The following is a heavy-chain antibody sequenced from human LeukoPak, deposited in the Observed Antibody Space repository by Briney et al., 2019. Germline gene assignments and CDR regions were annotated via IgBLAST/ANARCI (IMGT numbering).Heavy chain of an antibody. D-gene: IGHD2-2*01. Sequence: GGSLRLSCAASEFSVGSNYMTWVRQAPGKGLVWVSRINSDGSSTSYADSVKGRFTISRDNAKNTLYLQMNSLRAEDTAVYYCARGWPDIVVVPAAMNGRNWFDPWGQGTLVTVSS. CDR2: INSDGSST. J-gene: IGHJ5*02. V-gene: IGHV3-74*01. CDR1: EFSVGSNY. CDR3: ARGWPDIVVVPAAMNGRNWFDP.